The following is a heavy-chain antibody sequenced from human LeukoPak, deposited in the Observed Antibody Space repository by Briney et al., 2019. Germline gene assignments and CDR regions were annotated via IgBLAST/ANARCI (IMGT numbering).Heavy chain of an antibody. D-gene: IGHD6-19*01. J-gene: IGHJ4*02. CDR1: GYTFTGYY. CDR2: INPNSGGT. CDR3: AKSVSSIAVAELHYFDY. Sequence: GASVKVSCKASGYTFTGYYMHWVRQAPGQGLEWMGWINPNSGGTNYAQKFQGWVTMTRDTSISTAYMELSRLRSDDTAVYYCAKSVSSIAVAELHYFDYWGQGTLVTVSS. V-gene: IGHV1-2*04.